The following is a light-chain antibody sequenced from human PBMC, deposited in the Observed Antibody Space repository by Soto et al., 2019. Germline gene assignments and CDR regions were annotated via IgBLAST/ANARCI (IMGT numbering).Light chain of an antibody. CDR3: SSFTTSSTGV. V-gene: IGLV2-14*01. Sequence: QSALTQPASVSGSPGQSITISCTGTNSDVGGDNYISWYQQHPGKAPKLLIYDVNNRPSGVSDRFYGSKSGNTASLTISGLQAEDEADYYCSSFTTSSTGVFGGGTKLTVL. J-gene: IGLJ2*01. CDR2: DVN. CDR1: NSDVGGDNY.